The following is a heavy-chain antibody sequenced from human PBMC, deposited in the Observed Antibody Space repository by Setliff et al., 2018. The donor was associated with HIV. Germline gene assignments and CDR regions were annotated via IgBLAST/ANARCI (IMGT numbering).Heavy chain of an antibody. CDR3: ARDPGWGALDI. CDR1: GFTFSDFS. D-gene: IGHD1-26*01. V-gene: IGHV3-48*02. CDR2: IDRGGGGF. J-gene: IGHJ3*02. Sequence: PGGSLRLSCAASGFTFSDFSMNWVRQAPGKGLEWIAYIDRGGGGFYYADSVKGRFTISSDNAKNSLNLQMNSLRDDDTAVYYCARDPGWGALDIWGQGNPGHRLL.